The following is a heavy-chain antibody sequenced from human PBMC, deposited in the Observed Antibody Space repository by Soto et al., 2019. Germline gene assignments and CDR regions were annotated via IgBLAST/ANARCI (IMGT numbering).Heavy chain of an antibody. D-gene: IGHD3-10*01. Sequence: PSETLSLTCTVSGGSISSGDYYWSWIRQPPGKGLEWIGYIYYSGSTNYNPSLKSRVTISVDTSKNQFSLKLSSVTAADTAVYYCARAGTTMVRGVISGWFDPWGQGTLVTV. CDR2: IYYSGST. V-gene: IGHV4-61*08. CDR3: ARAGTTMVRGVISGWFDP. CDR1: GGSISSGDYY. J-gene: IGHJ5*02.